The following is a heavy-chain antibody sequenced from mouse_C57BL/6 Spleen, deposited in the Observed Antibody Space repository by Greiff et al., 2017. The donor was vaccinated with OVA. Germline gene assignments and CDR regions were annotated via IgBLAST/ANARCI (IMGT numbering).Heavy chain of an antibody. V-gene: IGHV1-64*01. Sequence: VQLQQPGAELVKPGASVKLSCKASGYTFTSYWMHWVKQRPGQGLEWIGMIHPNSGSTNYNEKFKSKATLTVDQSSSTAYMQLSSLTSEDSAVYYGAREGFGGSSYGGYFDVWGTGTTVTVSA. D-gene: IGHD1-1*01. CDR2: IHPNSGST. CDR3: AREGFGGSSYGGYFDV. J-gene: IGHJ1*03. CDR1: GYTFTSYW.